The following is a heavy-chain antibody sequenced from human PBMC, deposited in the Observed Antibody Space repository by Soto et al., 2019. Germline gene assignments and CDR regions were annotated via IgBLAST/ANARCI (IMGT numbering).Heavy chain of an antibody. CDR2: INHSGST. D-gene: IGHD2-15*01. J-gene: IGHJ4*02. Sequence: QVQLQQWGAGLLKPSETLSLTCAVYGGSFSGYYWSWIRQPPGKGLEWIGEINHSGSTNYNPSLKSRVTISVDTSKNQFTLKLSSVTAADTAVYYCASKGGFDYWGQGTLVTVSS. CDR1: GGSFSGYY. CDR3: ASKGGFDY. V-gene: IGHV4-34*01.